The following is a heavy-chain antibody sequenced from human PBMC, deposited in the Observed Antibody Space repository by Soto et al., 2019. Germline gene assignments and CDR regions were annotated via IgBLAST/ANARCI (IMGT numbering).Heavy chain of an antibody. J-gene: IGHJ4*02. Sequence: QVQLVQSGAEVKKPGSSVKVSCKASGGTFSSYTISWVRQAPGQGLEWMGRIIPILGIANYAQKFQGRVTITADKSPRTAYMELSSLISEDTAVYYCSRVGGRSDYWGQGTLVTVSS. D-gene: IGHD2-15*01. V-gene: IGHV1-69*02. CDR3: SRVGGRSDY. CDR2: IIPILGIA. CDR1: GGTFSSYT.